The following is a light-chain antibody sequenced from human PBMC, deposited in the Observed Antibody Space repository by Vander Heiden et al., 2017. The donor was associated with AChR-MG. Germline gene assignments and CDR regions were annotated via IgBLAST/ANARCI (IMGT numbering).Light chain of an antibody. CDR2: NDN. Sequence: QPVLTPPPSASQAPGQGVTVAWSASSMNIGSNDVYWYQQHPGTAPNLLVYNDNERPSGVPDRFSGSKSGTAATLAISGVRAEDEADDYCEAWDDSLSGSWVFGGGTKLTVL. V-gene: IGLV1-47*02. CDR1: SMNIGSND. CDR3: EAWDDSLSGSWV. J-gene: IGLJ3*02.